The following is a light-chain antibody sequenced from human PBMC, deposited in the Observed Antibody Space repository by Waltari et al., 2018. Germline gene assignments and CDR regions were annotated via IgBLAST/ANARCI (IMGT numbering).Light chain of an antibody. Sequence: DIQMTQSPSFVSASVGGRVTITCRASEGLNSFLDWYQQKPGKAPKLLISRTSSLESGVPSRFSGSSSGTDFTLTISNLQSEDVATYFCQQASKLPLTFGGGTKVEMK. CDR1: EGLNSF. CDR3: QQASKLPLT. V-gene: IGKV1-12*01. J-gene: IGKJ4*01. CDR2: RTS.